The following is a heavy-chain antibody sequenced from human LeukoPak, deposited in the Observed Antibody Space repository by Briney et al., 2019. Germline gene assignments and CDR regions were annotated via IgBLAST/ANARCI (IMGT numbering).Heavy chain of an antibody. D-gene: IGHD1-1*01. Sequence: PSQTLSLTCTVSGGSISSGDYYWSWIRQPPGKGLEWIGYIYYSGSTYYNPSLKSRVTISVDTSKNQFSLKLSSVTAADTAVYYCARTTRPYKNYFDYWGQGTLVTVSS. CDR3: ARTTRPYKNYFDY. V-gene: IGHV4-30-4*01. J-gene: IGHJ4*02. CDR1: GGSISSGDYY. CDR2: IYYSGST.